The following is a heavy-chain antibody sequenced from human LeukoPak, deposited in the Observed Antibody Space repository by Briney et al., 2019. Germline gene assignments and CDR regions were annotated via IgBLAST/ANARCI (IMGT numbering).Heavy chain of an antibody. CDR3: ARVPGGYCSGGSCYPP. Sequence: GGSLRLSCAASGFTFSSYSMNWVRQAPGKGLEWVSSISSSSSYIYYADSVKGRFTISRDNAKNSLYLQMNSLRAEDTAVYYCARVPGGYCSGGSCYPPWGQGTLVTVSS. V-gene: IGHV3-21*01. J-gene: IGHJ5*02. D-gene: IGHD2-15*01. CDR1: GFTFSSYS. CDR2: ISSSSSYI.